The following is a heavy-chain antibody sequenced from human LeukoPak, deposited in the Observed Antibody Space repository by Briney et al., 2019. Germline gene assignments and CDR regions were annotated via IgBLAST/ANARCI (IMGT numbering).Heavy chain of an antibody. Sequence: SETLSLTCTVSGGSISSYYWSWIRQPPGKGLEWIGYIYYSGSTNYNPSLKSRVTISVDTSKNQFSLKLSSVTAADTAVYYCAGSGSYYNHFNYWGQGTLVTVSS. CDR3: AGSGSYYNHFNY. J-gene: IGHJ4*02. V-gene: IGHV4-59*12. D-gene: IGHD3-10*01. CDR2: IYYSGST. CDR1: GGSISSYY.